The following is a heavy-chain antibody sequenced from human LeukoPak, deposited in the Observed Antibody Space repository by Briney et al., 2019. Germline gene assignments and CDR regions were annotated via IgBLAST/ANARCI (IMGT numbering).Heavy chain of an antibody. D-gene: IGHD2-15*01. V-gene: IGHV1-46*01. Sequence: ASVKVSCKASGYTFTSYYMHWVRQAPGQGLEWMGIINPSGGNTNYAQKFQGRVTMTRDTSTSTVYMELSSLRSEDTAVYHCARSVGYCSGDSCYSFGLWGQGTLVTVSS. CDR2: INPSGGNT. CDR3: ARSVGYCSGDSCYSFGL. CDR1: GYTFTSYY. J-gene: IGHJ4*02.